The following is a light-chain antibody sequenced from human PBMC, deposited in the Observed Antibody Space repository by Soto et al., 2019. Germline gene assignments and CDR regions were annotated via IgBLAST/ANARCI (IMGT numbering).Light chain of an antibody. Sequence: DLQMTQSPSTLSASVGDRVTITCRASQNLNNWLAWYQQKPGKAPNLLIYKASNLESGVPSRFSGGGSGTEVTLTISSLQPDDFATYYCQQYNSYWWTFGQGTRVEIK. CDR1: QNLNNW. CDR3: QQYNSYWWT. CDR2: KAS. J-gene: IGKJ1*01. V-gene: IGKV1-5*03.